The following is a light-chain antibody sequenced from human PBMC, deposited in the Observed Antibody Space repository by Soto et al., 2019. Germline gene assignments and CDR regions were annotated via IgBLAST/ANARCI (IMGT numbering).Light chain of an antibody. CDR3: EQYDNFPLT. J-gene: IGKJ4*01. CDR2: DAS. V-gene: IGKV1-33*01. CDR1: QHITNY. Sequence: DLHVTQSSPSLSAPVGDRDNIDCQASQHITNYLNWYHQEPGKAPKLLIYDASNLQTGVPLRFSGSGSGTDFTFTISSLQTEDIATYYCEQYDNFPLTFGEGTKVDI.